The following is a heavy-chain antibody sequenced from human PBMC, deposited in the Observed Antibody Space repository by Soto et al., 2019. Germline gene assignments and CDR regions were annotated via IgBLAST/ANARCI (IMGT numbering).Heavy chain of an antibody. Sequence: QVQLQQWGAGLLKPSETLSLTCAVYGGSFSGYYWSWIRQPPGKGLEWIGEINHSGSTNYNPSLKSRVTISVDTSKNQFSLKLSSVTAADTAVYYCARGGGIAVAGIDYWGQGTLVTVSS. V-gene: IGHV4-34*01. J-gene: IGHJ4*02. CDR1: GGSFSGYY. CDR3: ARGGGIAVAGIDY. CDR2: INHSGST. D-gene: IGHD6-19*01.